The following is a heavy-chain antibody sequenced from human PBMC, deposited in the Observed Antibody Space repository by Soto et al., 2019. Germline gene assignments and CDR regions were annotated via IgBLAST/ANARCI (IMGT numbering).Heavy chain of an antibody. D-gene: IGHD3-3*01. CDR1: GYPFTSYG. J-gene: IGHJ4*02. CDR3: AVGVLRFLEWLPYPNFDY. V-gene: IGHV1-18*04. Sequence: ASVKVSCKASGYPFTSYGISWVRQAPGQGLEWMGWISAYNGNTNYAQKLQVRVTMTTDTSTSTAYMELRSLRSDDTAVYYCAVGVLRFLEWLPYPNFDYWGQGTLVTVSS. CDR2: ISAYNGNT.